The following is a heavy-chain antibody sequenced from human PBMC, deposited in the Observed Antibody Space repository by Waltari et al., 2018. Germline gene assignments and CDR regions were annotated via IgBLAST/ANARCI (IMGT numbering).Heavy chain of an antibody. CDR1: GFTFSDYG. J-gene: IGHJ4*02. D-gene: IGHD6-6*01. V-gene: IGHV3-48*04. Sequence: EVQLVESGGGLVQPGWSLRLSCAASGFTFSDYGMDWVRQAPGKGLEWVSYISSSSSTTDYADAGKCRLTITRENAKNSLYLQMNSLRAEDTAVYYCARGGAARPDYWGQGTWVTVS. CDR3: ARGGAARPDY. CDR2: ISSSSSTT.